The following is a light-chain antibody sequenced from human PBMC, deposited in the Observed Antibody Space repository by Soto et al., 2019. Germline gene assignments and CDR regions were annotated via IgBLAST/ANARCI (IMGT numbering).Light chain of an antibody. CDR3: HQYYSYPPWT. Sequence: DIQLTQSPSSLSASVGDRVTITCRVSQGISSYLAWYQQKPGKAPKLLIYAASTLQSGVPSRFSGSGSGTDFTLTISCLQSEDFATYYCHQYYSYPPWTFGQGTKVDIK. V-gene: IGKV1-9*01. CDR2: AAS. CDR1: QGISSY. J-gene: IGKJ1*01.